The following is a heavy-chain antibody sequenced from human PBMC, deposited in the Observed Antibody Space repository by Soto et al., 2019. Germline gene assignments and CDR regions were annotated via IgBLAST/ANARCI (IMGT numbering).Heavy chain of an antibody. Sequence: GGFLRLSCAASGFTFSSYAMHLVRQAPGKWLEWVAVISYDGSNKYYADSVKGRFTISRDNSKNTLYLQMNSLRAEDTAVYYCARDRGTGTTHWDYYYGMDVWGQGTTVTVSS. D-gene: IGHD1-7*01. CDR2: ISYDGSNK. J-gene: IGHJ6*02. CDR3: ARDRGTGTTHWDYYYGMDV. V-gene: IGHV3-30-3*01. CDR1: GFTFSSYA.